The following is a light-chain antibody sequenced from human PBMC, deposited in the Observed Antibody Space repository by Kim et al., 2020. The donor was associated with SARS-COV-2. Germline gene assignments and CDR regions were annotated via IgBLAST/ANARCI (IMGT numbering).Light chain of an antibody. Sequence: QSALTQPRSVSGSPGQSVTISCTGTSSDVGGYNYVSWYQHHPGKAPKLMIYDVTKRPSGVPDRFSGSKSANTASLTISGLQADDEADYYCCSYAGNFSWVFGGGAKLTVL. J-gene: IGLJ2*01. CDR1: SSDVGGYNY. CDR2: DVT. V-gene: IGLV2-11*01. CDR3: CSYAGNFSWV.